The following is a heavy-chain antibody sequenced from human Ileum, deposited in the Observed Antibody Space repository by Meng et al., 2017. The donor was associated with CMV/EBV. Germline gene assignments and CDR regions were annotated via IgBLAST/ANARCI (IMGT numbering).Heavy chain of an antibody. CDR2: IKSRVNDGTT. J-gene: IGHJ4*02. Sequence: SGFSVYNAWMTWVRQTPGKGLEWVGLIKSRVNDGTTEYAESMKDRFVISRDDSKNTLHLQINSLKADDTGVYYCTTNLLRNSWHLYWGQGALVTVSS. CDR1: GFSVYNAW. D-gene: IGHD6-13*01. CDR3: TTNLLRNSWHLY. V-gene: IGHV3-15*01.